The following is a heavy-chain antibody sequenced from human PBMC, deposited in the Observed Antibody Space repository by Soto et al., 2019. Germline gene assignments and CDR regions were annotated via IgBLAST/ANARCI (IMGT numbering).Heavy chain of an antibody. J-gene: IGHJ5*02. Sequence: PSETLSLTCTVSGGSISSGGYYWSWIRQHPGKGLEWIGYIYYSGSTYYNPSLKSRVTISVDTSKNQFSLKLSSVTAADTAVYYCARAAAGRNWFDPWGQGTLVTVSS. CDR2: IYYSGST. V-gene: IGHV4-31*03. CDR3: ARAAAGRNWFDP. CDR1: GGSISSGGYY. D-gene: IGHD6-13*01.